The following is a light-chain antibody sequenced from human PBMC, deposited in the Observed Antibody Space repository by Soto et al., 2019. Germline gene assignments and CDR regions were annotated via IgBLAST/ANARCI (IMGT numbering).Light chain of an antibody. Sequence: EIVLTQSPATLSLSPGERATLSCRASQSVGTFLAWYQQRPGQAPRLLIYDASITATGIPAGFSGSGSGTEFTLTISSLEPEDFAVYYCQQRSSWFTFGQGTKLEIK. CDR1: QSVGTF. CDR2: DAS. J-gene: IGKJ2*01. CDR3: QQRSSWFT. V-gene: IGKV3-11*01.